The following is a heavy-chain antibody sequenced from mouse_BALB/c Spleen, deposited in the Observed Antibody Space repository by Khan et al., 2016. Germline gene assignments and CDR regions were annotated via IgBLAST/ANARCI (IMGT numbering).Heavy chain of an antibody. CDR3: ARVLYYDPGVVAY. J-gene: IGHJ3*01. V-gene: IGHV2-6-7*01. CDR1: GFSLTGYG. CDR2: IWGDGNT. Sequence: QVQLQQSGPGLVAPSQSLSITCTVSGFSLTGYGVNWVRQPPGKGLEWLGMIWGDGNTDYNSALKSRLSISKDNSKSQVFLKMNSLQTDDTARYXCARVLYYDPGVVAYWGQGTLVTVSA. D-gene: IGHD2-4*01.